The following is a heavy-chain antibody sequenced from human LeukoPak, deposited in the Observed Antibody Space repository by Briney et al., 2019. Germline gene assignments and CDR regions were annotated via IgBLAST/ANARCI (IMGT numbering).Heavy chain of an antibody. V-gene: IGHV3-53*01. D-gene: IGHD1-26*01. CDR1: GFTVSSNY. Sequence: GGSLRLSCAVSGFTVSSNYMSWVHQAPGKGLEWVSVIYSGGDTYYADSVKGRFTISRDSSKNTLYLQMNSLRAEDTAVYYCARDRPSSGSSFDIWGQGTMVTVSS. J-gene: IGHJ3*02. CDR3: ARDRPSSGSSFDI. CDR2: IYSGGDT.